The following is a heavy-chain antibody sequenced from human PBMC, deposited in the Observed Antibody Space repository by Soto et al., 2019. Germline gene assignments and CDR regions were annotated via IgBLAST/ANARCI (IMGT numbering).Heavy chain of an antibody. Sequence: QVRLQRSGPGLVKPSQTLSLTCAISGDSVSSTIAAWNWIRQSPSRGLEWLGRTYYRSKWYNDYAVSVISRITINPDTSKNQFSLQLNSVTPEDTAVYYCARVRSRYSYGNYYLDYWGQGTLVTVSS. J-gene: IGHJ4*02. CDR3: ARVRSRYSYGNYYLDY. D-gene: IGHD5-18*01. CDR2: TYYRSKWYN. CDR1: GDSVSSTIAA. V-gene: IGHV6-1*01.